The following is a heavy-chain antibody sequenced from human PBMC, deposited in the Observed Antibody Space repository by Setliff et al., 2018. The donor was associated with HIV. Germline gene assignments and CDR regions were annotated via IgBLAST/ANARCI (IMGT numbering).Heavy chain of an antibody. V-gene: IGHV1-18*01. CDR1: GYTFSTYD. CDR3: ARNAAGATSYYDSSGYSDLDY. J-gene: IGHJ4*02. D-gene: IGHD3-22*01. CDR2: ISAYNGNT. Sequence: ASVKVSCKASGYTFSTYDITWVRQAPGQGLEWMGWISAYNGNTNYAQKLQGRVTMTTDTSTSTAYMELRSLISDDTAVYYCARNAAGATSYYDSSGYSDLDYWGQGTPVTVSS.